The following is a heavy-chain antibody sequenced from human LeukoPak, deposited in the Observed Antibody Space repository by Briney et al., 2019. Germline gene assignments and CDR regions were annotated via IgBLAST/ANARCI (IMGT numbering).Heavy chain of an antibody. J-gene: IGHJ4*02. D-gene: IGHD2-15*01. V-gene: IGHV3-33*01. Sequence: GGSLGLSCTASGFTFSSYGMHWVRQAPGKGLEWAVVVWYDGGNKYYADPVKGRFTISRDNSKNMLYLQMNSLRAEDTAVYYCVRGGSLGYCSGGGCFPFDYWGQGTLVTVSS. CDR1: GFTFSSYG. CDR3: VRGGSLGYCSGGGCFPFDY. CDR2: VWYDGGNK.